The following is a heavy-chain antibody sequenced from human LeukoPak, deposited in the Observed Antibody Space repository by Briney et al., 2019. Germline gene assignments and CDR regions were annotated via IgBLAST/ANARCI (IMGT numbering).Heavy chain of an antibody. D-gene: IGHD3-10*01. J-gene: IGHJ6*02. V-gene: IGHV1-69*13. Sequence: SVKVSCKASGGTFSSYAISWVRQAPGQGLEWMGGIIPIFGTANYAQKFQGRVTITADESTSTAYMELSSLRSEDTAVYYCARDTLGSGPAPYGMDVWGQGTTVTVPS. CDR2: IIPIFGTA. CDR1: GGTFSSYA. CDR3: ARDTLGSGPAPYGMDV.